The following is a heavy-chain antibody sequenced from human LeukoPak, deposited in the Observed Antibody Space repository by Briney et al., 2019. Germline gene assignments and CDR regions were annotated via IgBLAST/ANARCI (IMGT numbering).Heavy chain of an antibody. V-gene: IGHV1-2*02. Sequence: ASVKVSCKASGYTFTGYYMHWVRQAPGQGLEWMGWINPNSGGTNYAQKFQGRVTMTRDTSISTAYMELSRLRSDDTAVYYCSRQWLDHDAFDIWGQGTMVTVSS. CDR1: GYTFTGYY. CDR3: SRQWLDHDAFDI. CDR2: INPNSGGT. J-gene: IGHJ3*02. D-gene: IGHD6-19*01.